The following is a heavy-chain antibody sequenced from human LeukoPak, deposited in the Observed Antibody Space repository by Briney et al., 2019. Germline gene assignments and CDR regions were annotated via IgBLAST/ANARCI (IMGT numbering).Heavy chain of an antibody. V-gene: IGHV3-13*01. CDR1: GFTFSSYD. D-gene: IGHD2-2*01. CDR3: AREYQLLSFDY. CDR2: IGTAGDT. J-gene: IGHJ4*02. Sequence: GGSLRLSCAASGFTFSSYDMNWVRQATGKGLEWVSAIGTAGDTYYPGSVKGRFTISRENAKNSLYLQMNSLRAEDTAVYYCAREYQLLSFDYWGQGTLVTVSS.